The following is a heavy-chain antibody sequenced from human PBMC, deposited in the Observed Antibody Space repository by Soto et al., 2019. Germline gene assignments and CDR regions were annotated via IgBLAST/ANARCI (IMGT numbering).Heavy chain of an antibody. V-gene: IGHV3-11*01. CDR3: ARVLGSGYSCGLNYYYYGMDV. CDR1: GFTFSDYY. Sequence: QVQLVESGGGLVKPGGSLRLSCAASGFTFSDYYMSWIRQAPGKGLEGVSYISSSGSTIYYADSVKGRFTISRDNAKNSLYLQMNSLRAEDPAVYYCARVLGSGYSCGLNYYYYGMDVWGQGTTVTVSS. J-gene: IGHJ6*02. D-gene: IGHD5-18*01. CDR2: ISSSGSTI.